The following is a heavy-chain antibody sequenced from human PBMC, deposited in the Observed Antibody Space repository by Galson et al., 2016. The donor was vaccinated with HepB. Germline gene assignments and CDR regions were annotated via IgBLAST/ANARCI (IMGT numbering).Heavy chain of an antibody. CDR3: ANPLYYGMDV. CDR1: GFTFSSCV. CDR2: ISDSGGTT. V-gene: IGHV3-23*01. J-gene: IGHJ6*02. Sequence: SLRLSCAASGFTFSSCVMSWVRQAPGKGLEWVSLISDSGGTTYNADPVKGRFTISRDNSKNTLYLQMNSLRADDTAVYYSANPLYYGMDVWGQGTTVTVSS.